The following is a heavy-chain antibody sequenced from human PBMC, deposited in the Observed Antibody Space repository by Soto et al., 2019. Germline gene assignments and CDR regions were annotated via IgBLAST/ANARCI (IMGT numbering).Heavy chain of an antibody. CDR3: ARDIGWLFGYYYGMDV. Sequence: QVQLVQSGAEVKKPGASVKVSCKASGYTFTSYGISWVRQAPGQGLEWMGWISAYNGNTNYAQKLQGRVTMATDTSTRTAYMVRRSLRSDDAAVYYCARDIGWLFGYYYGMDVWGQGSTVTVSS. CDR2: ISAYNGNT. V-gene: IGHV1-18*01. CDR1: GYTFTSYG. D-gene: IGHD3-10*02. J-gene: IGHJ6*02.